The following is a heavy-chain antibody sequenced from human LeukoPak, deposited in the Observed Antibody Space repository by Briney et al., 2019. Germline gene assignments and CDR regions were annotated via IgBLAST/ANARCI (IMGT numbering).Heavy chain of an antibody. CDR3: ARALPDSGAYSSPVYFDY. Sequence: PSETLSLTCTVSGGSISSDYYYWSWIRHHPGKGLEWIGYIDYTGRTYYNPSLKSRVTISLDTSKTQFSLHLSSVTAADAAVYYCARALPDSGAYSSPVYFDYWGQGTLVTVSS. CDR2: IDYTGRT. D-gene: IGHD3-22*01. CDR1: GGSISSDYYY. V-gene: IGHV4-31*03. J-gene: IGHJ4*02.